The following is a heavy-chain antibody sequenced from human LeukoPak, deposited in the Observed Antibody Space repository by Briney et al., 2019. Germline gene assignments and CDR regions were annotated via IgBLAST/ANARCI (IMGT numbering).Heavy chain of an antibody. J-gene: IGHJ5*02. D-gene: IGHD3-9*01. V-gene: IGHV3-30*02. CDR2: IRYDGSNK. CDR1: GFTFSSYG. CDR3: AKPFPYYDILTGYWFDP. Sequence: GGSLRLSCAASGFTFSSYGMHWVRQAPGKGLEWVAFIRYDGSNKYYADSVKGRFTISRDNSKNTLYLQMNSLRAEDTAVYYCAKPFPYYDILTGYWFDPWGQGTLVTVSS.